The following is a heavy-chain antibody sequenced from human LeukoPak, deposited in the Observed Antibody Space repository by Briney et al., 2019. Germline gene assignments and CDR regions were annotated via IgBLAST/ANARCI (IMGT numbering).Heavy chain of an antibody. CDR3: VTYYFDSSGPKKNY. CDR1: GGSFSGYY. V-gene: IGHV4-34*01. D-gene: IGHD3-22*01. CDR2: INHSGST. Sequence: SETLSLTCAVYGGSFSGYYWSWIRQPPGKGLEWIGEINHSGSTNYNPSLKSRVTISVDTSKKQFSPKLSSVTAADTAVYYCVTYYFDSSGPKKNYWGQGTLVTVSS. J-gene: IGHJ4*02.